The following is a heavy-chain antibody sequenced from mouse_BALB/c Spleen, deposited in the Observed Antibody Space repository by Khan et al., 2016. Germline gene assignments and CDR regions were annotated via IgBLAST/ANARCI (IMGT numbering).Heavy chain of an antibody. J-gene: IGHJ4*01. CDR2: INPYNGDT. CDR3: GRGDYRYADAMDY. CDR1: GYSFTGFF. V-gene: IGHV1-37*01. Sequence: VQLKQSGPELVKPGASVKISCKASGYSFTGFFMNWVKQSHGKSLEWFGRINPYNGDTFYNQKFKGNATLPVDKSSSTAHMELLSLTSEDSAFYYCGRGDYRYADAMDYWGQGTSVTVSS. D-gene: IGHD2-14*01.